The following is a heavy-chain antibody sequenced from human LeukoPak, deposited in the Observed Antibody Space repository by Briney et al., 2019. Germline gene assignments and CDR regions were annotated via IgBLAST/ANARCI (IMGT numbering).Heavy chain of an antibody. V-gene: IGHV4-59*01. J-gene: IGHJ4*02. CDR2: IYYSGST. D-gene: IGHD4-17*01. CDR3: ARDRQDDYGDYSDY. CDR1: GGSISSYY. Sequence: PSETLSLTCTVSGGSISSYYWSWIRQPPGKGLEWIGYIYYSGSTNYNPSLKSRVTISVDTSKNQFSLKLSSVTAADTAVYYCARDRQDDYGDYSDYWGQGTLVTVSS.